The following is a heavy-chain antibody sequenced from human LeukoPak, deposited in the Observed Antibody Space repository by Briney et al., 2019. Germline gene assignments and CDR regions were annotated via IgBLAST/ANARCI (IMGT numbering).Heavy chain of an antibody. CDR2: IHHRGST. J-gene: IGHJ4*02. V-gene: IGHV4-38-2*02. CDR3: ARESAY. Sequence: PSETLSLTCTVSGYSISSGYYWGWIRQPPGKGLEWIGNIHHRGSTYYNPSLKSRVTISVDTSKNQFSLKLSSVTAADTAVYYCARESAYWGQGTLVTVSS. CDR1: GYSISSGYY.